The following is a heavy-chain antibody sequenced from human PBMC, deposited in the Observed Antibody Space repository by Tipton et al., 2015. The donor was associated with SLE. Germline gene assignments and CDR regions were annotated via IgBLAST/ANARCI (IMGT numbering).Heavy chain of an antibody. V-gene: IGHV4-4*07. CDR3: ARDSADVAGAMDV. J-gene: IGHJ6*04. CDR2: IFASGSI. CDR1: GASINNYY. D-gene: IGHD3-10*02. Sequence: TLSLTCTVSGASINNYYWTWIRQPAGRRLEWIGRIFASGSINFNPSFKSRVTMPVDTSKKQFSLKLTSVTAADTAVYYCARDSADVAGAMDVWGKGTAITVSS.